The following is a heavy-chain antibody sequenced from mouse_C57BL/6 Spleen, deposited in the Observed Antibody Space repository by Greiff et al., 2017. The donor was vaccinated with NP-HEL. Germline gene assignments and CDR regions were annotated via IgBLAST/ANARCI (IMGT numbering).Heavy chain of an antibody. Sequence: DVMLVESGGGLVKPGGSLKLSCAASGFTFSDYGMHWVRQAPEKGLEWVAYISSGSSTIYYADTVKGRFTISRDNAKNTLFLQMTSLRSEDTAMDYCARMRKMDYWGQGTSVTVSS. CDR2: ISSGSSTI. CDR1: GFTFSDYG. V-gene: IGHV5-17*01. CDR3: ARMRKMDY. J-gene: IGHJ4*01.